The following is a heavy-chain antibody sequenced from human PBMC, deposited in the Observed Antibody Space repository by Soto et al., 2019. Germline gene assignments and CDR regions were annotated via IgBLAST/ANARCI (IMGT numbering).Heavy chain of an antibody. CDR1: GYTFTGYY. CDR3: VTGDRRVR. V-gene: IGHV1-2*02. Sequence: ASVKVSCKTSGYTFTGYYLNWVRQAPGRGLEWVGWINPKTGDTNNAQKFQGRVTMTTDTSISTGYMELSELKSDDTAVYSCVTGDRRVRWGQGTRVTVSS. CDR2: INPKTGDT. J-gene: IGHJ4*02.